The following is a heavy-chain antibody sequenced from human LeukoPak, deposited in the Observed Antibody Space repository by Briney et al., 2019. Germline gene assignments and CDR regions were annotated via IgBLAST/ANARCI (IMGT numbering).Heavy chain of an antibody. Sequence: ASVKVSCKASGGTFSSYAISWVRQAPGQGLEWMGGIISIFGTATYAQKFQGRVTITAHKSTSTAYMELSSLRSEDTAVYYCAREVYSSSTPYYFDYWGQGTLVTVSS. CDR1: GGTFSSYA. CDR3: AREVYSSSTPYYFDY. V-gene: IGHV1-69*06. J-gene: IGHJ4*02. CDR2: IISIFGTA. D-gene: IGHD6-6*01.